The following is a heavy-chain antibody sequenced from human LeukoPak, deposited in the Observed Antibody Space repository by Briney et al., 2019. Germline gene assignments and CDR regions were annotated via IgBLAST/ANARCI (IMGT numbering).Heavy chain of an antibody. Sequence: GGSLRLSCAASGFTFSSYAMHWVRQAPGKGLEWVAVISYDGSNKYYADSVKGRFTISRDNSKNTLYLQMNSLRAEDTAVYYCAKIPEGVAVAPPLDYWGQGTLVTVSS. V-gene: IGHV3-30*04. CDR2: ISYDGSNK. D-gene: IGHD6-19*01. CDR3: AKIPEGVAVAPPLDY. J-gene: IGHJ4*02. CDR1: GFTFSSYA.